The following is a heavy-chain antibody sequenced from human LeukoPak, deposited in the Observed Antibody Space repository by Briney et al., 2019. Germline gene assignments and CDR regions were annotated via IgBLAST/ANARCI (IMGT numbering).Heavy chain of an antibody. CDR1: GGSISSGGYS. V-gene: IGHV4-30-2*01. Sequence: SETLSLTCAVSGGSISSGGYSWSWIRQPPGKGPEWIGYIYHSGSTYYNPSLKSRVTISVDRSKNQFSLKLSSVTAADTAVYYCARATDFWSAYFDYWGQGTLVTVSS. D-gene: IGHD3-3*01. J-gene: IGHJ4*02. CDR3: ARATDFWSAYFDY. CDR2: IYHSGST.